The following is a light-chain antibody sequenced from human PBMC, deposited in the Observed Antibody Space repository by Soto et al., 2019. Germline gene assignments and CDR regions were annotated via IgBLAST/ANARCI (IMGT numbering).Light chain of an antibody. CDR3: HQYGGSPFT. J-gene: IGKJ2*01. CDR1: QRVSSNF. CDR2: RAT. Sequence: EIVLTQSPGTLSFFPGGRATLSCRATQRVSSNFLAWYQQNVGQPPRLLIYRATTRATGIPDRFSGSGSETDFTLNISRLEPEDSAVYYCHQYGGSPFTFGQGTKVEIX. V-gene: IGKV3-20*01.